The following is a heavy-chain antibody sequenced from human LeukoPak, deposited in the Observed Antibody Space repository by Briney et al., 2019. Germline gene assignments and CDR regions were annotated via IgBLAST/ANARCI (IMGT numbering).Heavy chain of an antibody. CDR2: IFYGGST. D-gene: IGHD4-11*01. CDR3: ARQLPTATADQRGYFHY. V-gene: IGHV4-39*01. J-gene: IGHJ4*01. Sequence: SETLSLTCSVSGGSISNGDYYWGWIRQAPGKGLEWIGSIFYGGSTHYNPSLKSRATISADTSKNQFSLKLTSVTAADAAMYYCARQLPTATADQRGYFHYWGEGTGVTVSS. CDR1: GGSISNGDYY.